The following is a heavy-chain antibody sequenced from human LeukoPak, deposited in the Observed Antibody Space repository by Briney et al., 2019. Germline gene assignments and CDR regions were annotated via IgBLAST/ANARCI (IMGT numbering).Heavy chain of an antibody. Sequence: GGSLRLSCAPPGFTFSSYEMNWVRQPPGKGLEWVSYISRGGGIIYYADSVKGRFTISRDNAKNSLYLQMNSLRAEDTAVYYCARTRLNWGHAFDIWGQGTMVTVSS. J-gene: IGHJ3*02. D-gene: IGHD7-27*01. CDR1: GFTFSSYE. CDR2: ISRGGGII. V-gene: IGHV3-48*03. CDR3: ARTRLNWGHAFDI.